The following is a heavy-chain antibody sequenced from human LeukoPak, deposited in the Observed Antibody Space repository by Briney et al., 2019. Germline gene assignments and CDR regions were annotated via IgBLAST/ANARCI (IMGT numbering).Heavy chain of an antibody. Sequence: GGSLRLSCAASGFTFSGYAMSWVRQAPGKGLEWVSAISYSGDATYYADSVRGRFTISRDNSKNTLYLQMYSLRVEDTAVYFCAGGDYPLTYWGQGSLVTVSS. CDR2: ISYSGDAT. J-gene: IGHJ4*02. CDR3: AGGDYPLTY. CDR1: GFTFSGYA. D-gene: IGHD4-17*01. V-gene: IGHV3-23*01.